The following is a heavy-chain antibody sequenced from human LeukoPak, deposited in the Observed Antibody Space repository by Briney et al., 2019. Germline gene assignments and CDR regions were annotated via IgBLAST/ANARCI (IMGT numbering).Heavy chain of an antibody. D-gene: IGHD2-21*02. J-gene: IGHJ4*02. Sequence: GKSLRLSCVVSDFTLSSHGMHWVRQAPGKGLEWVAVISYDGSNKYYADSVKGRFTISRDNSKNTLYLQMNSLRAEDTAVYYCASPPIPLAYCGGDCYETSDYWGQGTLVTVSS. V-gene: IGHV3-30*03. CDR2: ISYDGSNK. CDR3: ASPPIPLAYCGGDCYETSDY. CDR1: DFTLSSHG.